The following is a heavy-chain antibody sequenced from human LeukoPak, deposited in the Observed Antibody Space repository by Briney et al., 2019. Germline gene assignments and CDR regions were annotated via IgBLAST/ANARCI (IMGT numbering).Heavy chain of an antibody. J-gene: IGHJ5*02. CDR3: AKSGGNSIKVNWLDP. CDR2: IKEDGSEK. D-gene: IGHD4-23*01. CDR1: GFTFSSFW. V-gene: IGHV3-7*03. Sequence: GGSLRLSCAASGFTFSSFWMSWVRQAPGKGLEWVANIKEDGSEKNYVDYVKGRFTISRDNAKNSLYLQMDSLRAEDTAVYYCAKSGGNSIKVNWLDPWGQGTLVTVSS.